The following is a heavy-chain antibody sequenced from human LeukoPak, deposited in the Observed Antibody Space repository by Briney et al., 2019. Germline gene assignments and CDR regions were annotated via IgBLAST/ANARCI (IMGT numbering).Heavy chain of an antibody. V-gene: IGHV3-73*01. J-gene: IGHJ5*02. CDR1: GFTFSGSA. CDR2: IRSKANSYST. Sequence: GGSLRPSCAASGFTFSGSAMHWVRQASGKGLEWVGRIRSKANSYSTAYAASVKGRFTISRDDSKNTAYLQMNSLKTEDTAVYYCTSPEMSDDYGDYEWFDPWGQGTLVTVSS. D-gene: IGHD4-17*01. CDR3: TSPEMSDDYGDYEWFDP.